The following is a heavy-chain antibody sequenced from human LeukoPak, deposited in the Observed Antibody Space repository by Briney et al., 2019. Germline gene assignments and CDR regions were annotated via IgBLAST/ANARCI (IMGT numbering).Heavy chain of an antibody. Sequence: GGSLRLSCAASGFTFSSYAMHWVRQAPGKGLEWVAVISYDGSNKYYADSVKGRFTISRDNAKNSLYLQMNSLRAEDTAVYYCAREPTRGDWGQGTLVTVSS. CDR3: AREPTRGD. V-gene: IGHV3-30-3*01. CDR1: GFTFSSYA. D-gene: IGHD3-10*01. CDR2: ISYDGSNK. J-gene: IGHJ4*02.